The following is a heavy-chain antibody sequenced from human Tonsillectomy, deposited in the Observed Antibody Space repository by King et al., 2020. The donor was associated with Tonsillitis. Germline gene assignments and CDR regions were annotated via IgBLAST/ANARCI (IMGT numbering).Heavy chain of an antibody. Sequence: VQLVESGGGLVQPGGSLRLSCAASGFTFSSYWMTWVRQAPGKGLEWVANIKQDGGEKHYVASVKGRFTISRDNAKNSLYLQMNSLRAEDTAVYYCARVPRGYSGYAPAFDYWGQGALVTVSS. D-gene: IGHD5-12*01. CDR3: ARVPRGYSGYAPAFDY. V-gene: IGHV3-7*01. J-gene: IGHJ4*02. CDR1: GFTFSSYW. CDR2: IKQDGGEK.